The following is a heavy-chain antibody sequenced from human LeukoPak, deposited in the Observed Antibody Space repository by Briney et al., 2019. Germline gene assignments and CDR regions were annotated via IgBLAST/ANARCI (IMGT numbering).Heavy chain of an antibody. J-gene: IGHJ6*02. CDR3: ARGITMKGDGMDV. CDR1: GFTFSSYS. V-gene: IGHV3-48*02. D-gene: IGHD3-22*01. Sequence: GGSLRLSCAASGFTFSSYSMNWVRQAPGKGLEWVSYISSSSTIYYADSVKGRFTISRDKNSLYLQMNSLKDEDTAVYYCARGITMKGDGMDVWGQGTTVNVYS. CDR2: ISSSSTI.